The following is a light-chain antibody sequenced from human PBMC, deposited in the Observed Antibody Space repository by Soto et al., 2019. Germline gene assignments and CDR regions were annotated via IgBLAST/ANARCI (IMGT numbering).Light chain of an antibody. V-gene: IGLV1-47*01. J-gene: IGLJ3*02. CDR3: AAWDDSLRGGV. CDR1: SSNIGNND. Sequence: QSVLTQPPSASGTPGQRVTISCSGSSSNIGNNDVYWYQQLPGTAPKLLIYRNNQRPSGVPDRFSDSKSGASASLAISGLRSEDEADYYCAAWDDSLRGGVFGGGTKLTVL. CDR2: RNN.